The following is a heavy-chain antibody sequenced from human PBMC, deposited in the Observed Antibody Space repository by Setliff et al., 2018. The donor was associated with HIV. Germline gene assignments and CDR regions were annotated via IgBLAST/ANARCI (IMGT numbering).Heavy chain of an antibody. J-gene: IGHJ3*01. V-gene: IGHV3-7*01. CDR3: VRDHNWAFDV. CDR2: IKQDGSEI. CDR1: GFTFSSYW. Sequence: GGSLRLSCAASGFTFSSYWMSWVRQAPGKGLEWVANIKQDGSEIHYVGSVQGRFTISRDNAKNSLYLQMNSLRAEDTAVYYCVRDHNWAFDVWGQGTVVTVSS.